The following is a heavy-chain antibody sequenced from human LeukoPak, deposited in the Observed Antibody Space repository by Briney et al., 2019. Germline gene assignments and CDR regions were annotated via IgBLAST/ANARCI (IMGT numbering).Heavy chain of an antibody. CDR2: INPSGGST. CDR3: ARDCGGDCYSFDY. D-gene: IGHD2-21*02. Sequence: GASVTVSCKASGYTFTSYYMHWVRQAPGQGLEWMGIINPSGGSTSYAQKFQGRITMTRDTSTSTVYMELSSLRSEDTAVYYCARDCGGDCYSFDYWGQGTLVTVSS. CDR1: GYTFTSYY. J-gene: IGHJ4*02. V-gene: IGHV1-46*01.